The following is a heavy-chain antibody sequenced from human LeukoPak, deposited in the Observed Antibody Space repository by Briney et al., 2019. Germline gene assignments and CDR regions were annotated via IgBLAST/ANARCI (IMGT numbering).Heavy chain of an antibody. CDR2: ISGSGDNT. V-gene: IGHV3-23*01. CDR1: GFTFSTYA. D-gene: IGHD3-10*01. J-gene: IGHJ3*02. CDR3: AKTVRGVNDAFDI. Sequence: GGSLRLSCTASGFTFSTYAMSWVRQAAGKGLEWVSGISGSGDNTYYADAVKGRFTISRDNSKNTLDLQMNSLRGEDTAVYFCAKTVRGVNDAFDIWGQGTMVTVSS.